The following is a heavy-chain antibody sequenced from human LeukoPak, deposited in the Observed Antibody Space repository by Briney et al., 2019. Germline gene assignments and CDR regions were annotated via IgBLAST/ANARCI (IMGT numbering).Heavy chain of an antibody. Sequence: GGSLRLSCGASGFTFTNAWMSWVRQAPGKGLEWVGRIKSKTDGGTTDYAAPVKGRFTISRDDSKNTLYLQMNSLKTEDTAVYYCTTRKLVTMVRGVIIAEPSFDYWGQGTLVTVSS. CDR3: TTRKLVTMVRGVIIAEPSFDY. CDR2: IKSKTDGGTT. D-gene: IGHD3-10*01. J-gene: IGHJ4*02. V-gene: IGHV3-15*01. CDR1: GFTFTNAW.